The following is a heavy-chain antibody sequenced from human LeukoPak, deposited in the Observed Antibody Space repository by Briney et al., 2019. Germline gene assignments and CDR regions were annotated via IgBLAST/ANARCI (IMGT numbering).Heavy chain of an antibody. D-gene: IGHD2-2*02. CDR2: IYYSGST. CDR3: ARGKQIRYRSSTSCYRGFDP. Sequence: PSETLSLTCTVSGGSISSSSYYWGWIRQPPGKGLEWIGYIYYSGSTNYNPSLKSRLTISLDTSKNQFSLKLSSVTDADTTVYYCARGKQIRYRSSTSCYRGFDPWGQGTLVTVSS. J-gene: IGHJ5*02. CDR1: GGSISSSSYY. V-gene: IGHV4-61*05.